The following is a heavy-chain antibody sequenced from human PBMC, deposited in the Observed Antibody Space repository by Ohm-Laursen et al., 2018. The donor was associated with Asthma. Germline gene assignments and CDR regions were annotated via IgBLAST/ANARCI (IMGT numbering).Heavy chain of an antibody. V-gene: IGHV3-30*18. CDR1: GFTFSSYG. Sequence: SLRLSCAASGFTFSSYGMHWVRQAPGKGLEWVAVISYDGSNKYYADSVKGRFTISRDNSKNTVSLQMNSLRVEDTAVYYCAKDLETYGSYLGDSGGIDYWGQGTLVTVSS. J-gene: IGHJ4*02. D-gene: IGHD3-10*01. CDR3: AKDLETYGSYLGDSGGIDY. CDR2: ISYDGSNK.